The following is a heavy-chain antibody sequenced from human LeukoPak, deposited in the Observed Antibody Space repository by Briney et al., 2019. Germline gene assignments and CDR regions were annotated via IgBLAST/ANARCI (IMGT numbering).Heavy chain of an antibody. CDR3: TKGWELPNWFDP. V-gene: IGHV3-73*01. D-gene: IGHD1-7*01. J-gene: IGHJ5*02. CDR1: GFTFSGSA. Sequence: GGSLRLYCAASGFTFSGSAMHWVRQASGKGLEWVGRIRSKANSYAAAYAASVKGRFTISRDDSKNTAYLQMNSLKTEDTAVYYCTKGWELPNWFDPWGQGTLVTVSS. CDR2: IRSKANSYAA.